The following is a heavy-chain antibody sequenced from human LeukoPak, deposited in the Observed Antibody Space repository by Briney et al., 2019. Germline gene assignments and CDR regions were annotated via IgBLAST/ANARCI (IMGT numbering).Heavy chain of an antibody. CDR3: ARGLAAAGINY. CDR1: GFTFSNHW. J-gene: IGHJ4*02. CDR2: INSDGSST. V-gene: IGHV3-74*01. D-gene: IGHD6-13*01. Sequence: PGGSLRLSCAASGFTFSNHWMRWVRQAPGKGLVWVSRINSDGSSTTYTDSVKGRFTISRDNAKSTLYLQMNSLRAEDTAVYYCARGLAAAGINYWGQGTLVTVSS.